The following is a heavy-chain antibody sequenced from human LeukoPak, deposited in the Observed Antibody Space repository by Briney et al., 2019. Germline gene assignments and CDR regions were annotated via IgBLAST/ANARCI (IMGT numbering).Heavy chain of an antibody. J-gene: IGHJ6*03. Sequence: GGSLRLSCAASGFTLSSYAMSWVRQGPGKGLEWVSAISVSGNTYHADSVKGRFTISRDNAKNSLYLQMNSLRAEDTAVYYCARDNLATLVHDYYYMDVWGKGTTVTVSS. CDR3: ARDNLATLVHDYYYMDV. V-gene: IGHV3-23*01. D-gene: IGHD6-13*01. CDR2: ISVSGNT. CDR1: GFTLSSYA.